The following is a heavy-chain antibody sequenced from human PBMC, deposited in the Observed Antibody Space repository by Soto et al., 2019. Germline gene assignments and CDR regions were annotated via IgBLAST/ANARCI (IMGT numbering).Heavy chain of an antibody. V-gene: IGHV3-11*01. J-gene: IGHJ6*03. CDR1: GFTFSDYY. Sequence: GGSLRLSCAASGFTFSDYYMSWIRQAPGKGLEWVSYINSSGSTIYYADSVKGRFTISRDNAKNSLYLQMNSLRAEDTAVYYCARDHYELRGSYYYYYMDVWGKGTTVTVSS. CDR2: INSSGSTI. D-gene: IGHD1-7*01. CDR3: ARDHYELRGSYYYYYMDV.